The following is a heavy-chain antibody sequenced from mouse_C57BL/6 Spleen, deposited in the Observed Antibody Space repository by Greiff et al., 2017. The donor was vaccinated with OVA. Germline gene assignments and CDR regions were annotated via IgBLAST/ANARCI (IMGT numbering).Heavy chain of an antibody. CDR3: AREGLTTVVAPFDY. CDR2: INPNNGGT. Sequence: VQLQQSGPELVKPGASVKISCKASGYTFTDYYMNWVKQSHGKSLEWIGDINPNNGGTSYNQKFKGKATLTVDKSSSTAYMELRSLTSEDSAVYYCAREGLTTVVAPFDYWGQGTTLTVSS. J-gene: IGHJ2*01. V-gene: IGHV1-26*01. CDR1: GYTFTDYY. D-gene: IGHD1-1*01.